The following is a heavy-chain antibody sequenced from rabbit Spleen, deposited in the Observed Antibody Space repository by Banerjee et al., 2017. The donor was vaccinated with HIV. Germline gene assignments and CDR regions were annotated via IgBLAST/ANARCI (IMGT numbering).Heavy chain of an antibody. CDR2: INAVTGKA. CDR1: GFSFSNKAV. V-gene: IGHV1S45*01. J-gene: IGHJ4*01. Sequence: QEQLVESGGGLVKPEGSLKLSCTASGFSFSNKAVMCWVRQAPGKGLEWIACINAVTGKAVYASWAKGRFTISKTSSTTVTLQVTSLTAADTATYFCTRDDGSVYSYFNFWGPGTLVTVS. CDR3: TRDDGSVYSYFNF. D-gene: IGHD1-1*01.